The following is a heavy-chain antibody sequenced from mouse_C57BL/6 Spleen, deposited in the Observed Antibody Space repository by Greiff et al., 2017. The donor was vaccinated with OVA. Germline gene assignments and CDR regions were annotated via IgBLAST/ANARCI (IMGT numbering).Heavy chain of an antibody. D-gene: IGHD2-4*01. V-gene: IGHV2-2*01. Sequence: VKLQEPGPGLVQPPQSLSITCTASGFSLTSYGVHWVRQSPGQGLEWLGVIWRGGSTDYNAAFISSLSICKDKSKSQVFFKMNSLQADDTAIYYGARNEGDYSYWYFDVWGTGTTVTVSS. CDR1: GFSLTSYG. CDR2: IWRGGST. J-gene: IGHJ1*03. CDR3: ARNEGDYSYWYFDV.